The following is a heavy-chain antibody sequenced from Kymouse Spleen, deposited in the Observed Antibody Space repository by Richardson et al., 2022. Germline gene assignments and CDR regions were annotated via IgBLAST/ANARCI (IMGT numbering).Heavy chain of an antibody. CDR3: ARVDGSGSADYYYYGMDV. D-gene: IGHD3-10*01. J-gene: IGHJ6*02. V-gene: IGHV3-33*01. CDR2: IWYDGSNK. CDR1: GFTFSSYG. Sequence: QVQLVESGGGVVQPGRSLRLSCAASGFTFSSYGMHWVRQAPGKGLEWVAVIWYDGSNKYYADSVKGRFTISRDNSKNTLYLQMNSLRAEDTAVYYCARVDGSGSADYYYYGMDVWGQGTTVTVSS.